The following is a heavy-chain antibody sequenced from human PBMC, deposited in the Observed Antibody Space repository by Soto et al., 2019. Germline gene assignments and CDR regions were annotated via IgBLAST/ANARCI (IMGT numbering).Heavy chain of an antibody. J-gene: IGHJ4*02. CDR2: VYWDDDK. Sequence: QITLNESGPTLVKPTQTLTLTCTFSGFSLSTRDVGVGWIRQPPGEALEWLGVVYWDDDKTYSPSLKSRLTITKDTSKNPVVLRMTKVDPVDTATYYCAHCRGGVASFWGQGTLVTVSS. D-gene: IGHD3-16*01. CDR1: GFSLSTRDVG. V-gene: IGHV2-5*02. CDR3: AHCRGGVASF.